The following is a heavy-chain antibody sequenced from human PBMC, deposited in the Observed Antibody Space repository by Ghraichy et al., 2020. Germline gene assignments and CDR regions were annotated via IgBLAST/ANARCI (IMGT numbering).Heavy chain of an antibody. V-gene: IGHV4-39*01. D-gene: IGHD5-18*01. CDR1: GGSISSSSYY. CDR3: ARPNPLRGYSYGAYDY. CDR2: IYYSGST. J-gene: IGHJ4*02. Sequence: SETLSLTCTVSGGSISSSSYYWGWIRQPPGKGLEWIGSIYYSGSTYYNPSLKSRVTISVDTSKNQFSLKLSSVTAADTAVYYCARPNPLRGYSYGAYDYWGQGTLVTVSS.